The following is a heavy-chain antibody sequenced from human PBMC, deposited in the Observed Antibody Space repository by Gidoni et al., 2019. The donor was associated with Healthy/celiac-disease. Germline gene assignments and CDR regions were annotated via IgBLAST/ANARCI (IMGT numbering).Heavy chain of an antibody. V-gene: IGHV3-21*01. Sequence: EVQLVESGGGLVKPGGSLRLSCAASGFTFSSYSMNWVRQAPGKGLEWFSSISSSSSYIYYADSVKGRFTISRDNAKNSLYLQMNSLRAEDTAVYYCARGIWFGESNFDYWGQGTLVTVSS. J-gene: IGHJ4*02. CDR3: ARGIWFGESNFDY. CDR1: GFTFSSYS. CDR2: ISSSSSYI. D-gene: IGHD3-10*01.